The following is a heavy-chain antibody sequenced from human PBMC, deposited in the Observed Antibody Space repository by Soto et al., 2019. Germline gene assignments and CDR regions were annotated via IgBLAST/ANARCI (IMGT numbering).Heavy chain of an antibody. CDR2: IYYSGGT. Sequence: SETLSLTCTVSGGSISSGGYYWSWIRQHPGKGLEWIGYIYYSGGTYYNPSLKSRVTISVDTSKNQFSLKLSSVTAADTAVYYCARENRGWFDPWGQGTLVTVSS. CDR3: ARENRGWFDP. CDR1: GGSISSGGYY. J-gene: IGHJ5*02. V-gene: IGHV4-31*03.